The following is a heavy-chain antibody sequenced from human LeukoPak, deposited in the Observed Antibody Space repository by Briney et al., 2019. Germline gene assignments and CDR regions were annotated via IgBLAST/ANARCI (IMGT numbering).Heavy chain of an antibody. CDR3: ARNSPGSVATIPKSYYYYGMDV. Sequence: SVKVSCKASGGTFSSYAISWVRQAPGQGLEWMGGIIPIFGTANYAQKFQGRVTITADESTSTAYMELSSLRSEDTAVYYCARNSPGSVATIPKSYYYYGMDVWGKGTTVTVSS. CDR2: IIPIFGTA. J-gene: IGHJ6*04. V-gene: IGHV1-69*13. D-gene: IGHD5-12*01. CDR1: GGTFSSYA.